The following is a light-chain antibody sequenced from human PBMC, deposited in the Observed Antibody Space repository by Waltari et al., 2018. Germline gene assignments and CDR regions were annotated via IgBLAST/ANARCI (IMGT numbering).Light chain of an antibody. J-gene: IGKJ2*01. CDR3: QQSYSTPYT. CDR1: QSIASN. V-gene: IGKV1-39*01. Sequence: DIQMTQSPSSLSASVGDRVTITCRASQSIASNLNWYQKNPGEAPKVLIFAATSLQSGVPSRFSGSGSGTEFTLTVTSLQPEDFATYYCQQSYSTPYTFGQGTNLDIK. CDR2: AAT.